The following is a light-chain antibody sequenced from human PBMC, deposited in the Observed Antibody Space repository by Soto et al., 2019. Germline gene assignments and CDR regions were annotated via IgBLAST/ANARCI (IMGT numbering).Light chain of an antibody. J-gene: IGLJ3*02. Sequence: QSALTQPASVSGSPGQSITISCTGTSSDVGGYNYVSWYQQYPGKAPKLMIYDVSNRPSGVSNRFSGSKSGNMASLTISGIQAEDEADYYCSSYTSSSTLVFGGGTKLTVL. CDR2: DVS. V-gene: IGLV2-14*01. CDR3: SSYTSSSTLV. CDR1: SSDVGGYNY.